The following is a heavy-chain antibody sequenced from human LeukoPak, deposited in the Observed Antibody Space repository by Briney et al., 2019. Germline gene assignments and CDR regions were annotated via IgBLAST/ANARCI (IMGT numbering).Heavy chain of an antibody. CDR3: AKSAGPHPYYFDY. CDR2: ISGSGGST. J-gene: IGHJ4*02. V-gene: IGHV3-23*01. CDR1: GFPFSSYA. Sequence: GGSLRLSCAASGFPFSSYAMTWVRQAPGKGLEWVSAISGSGGSTYYADSVKGRFTISRDNSKNTLYLQMNSLRAEDTAVYYCAKSAGPHPYYFDYWGQGTLVTVSS.